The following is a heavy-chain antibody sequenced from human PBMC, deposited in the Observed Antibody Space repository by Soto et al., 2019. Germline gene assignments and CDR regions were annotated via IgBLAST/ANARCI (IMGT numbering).Heavy chain of an antibody. CDR3: GKDVTPVVITFDS. CDR2: ISGSGGSL. V-gene: IGHV3-23*01. CDR1: GFTFSSYA. J-gene: IGHJ5*01. D-gene: IGHD3-22*01. Sequence: EVQLLESGGGLVQPGGSLRLSCAASGFTFSSYAMSWVRQAPGKGLEWVSVISGSGGSLDYADSVRGRFTISRDNSKNTQYLHINIVRADDTAVDYCGKDVTPVVITFDSWGHGALVYVSS.